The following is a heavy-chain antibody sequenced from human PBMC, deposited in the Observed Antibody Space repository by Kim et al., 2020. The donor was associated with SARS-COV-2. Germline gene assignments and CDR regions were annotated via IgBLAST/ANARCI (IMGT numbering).Heavy chain of an antibody. V-gene: IGHV4-34*01. J-gene: IGHJ4*02. CDR3: ARGDMVRGVISFDY. D-gene: IGHD3-10*01. Sequence: TPSLKSRFTISVDTSKNQFSLKLSSVTAADTAVYYCARGDMVRGVISFDYWGQGTLVTVSS.